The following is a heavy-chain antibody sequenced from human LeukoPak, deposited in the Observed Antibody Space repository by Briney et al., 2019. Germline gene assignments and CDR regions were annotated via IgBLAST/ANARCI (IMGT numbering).Heavy chain of an antibody. Sequence: SETLSLTCSVSGGSISSSTYSWGWIRQPPGKGLEWIGSLYYSGSPYYNPSLRSRVAISVDTSKNQFSLELKSVTAADTAVYFCARAKMFDSNSFDYWGQGTLVTVSS. CDR3: ARAKMFDSNSFDY. V-gene: IGHV4-39*07. CDR2: LYYSGSP. CDR1: GGSISSSTYS. D-gene: IGHD2/OR15-2a*01. J-gene: IGHJ4*02.